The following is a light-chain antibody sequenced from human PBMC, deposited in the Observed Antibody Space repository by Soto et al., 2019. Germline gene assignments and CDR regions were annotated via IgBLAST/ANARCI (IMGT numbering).Light chain of an antibody. Sequence: VLTQSPATLSLSPGERATLSYRASQNVGNYLAWYQQRPGQAPRLLIYDAGNRATGIPPRFSASGSGTDFTLTISSLELEDFAVYYCQQRRVWPLTFGGGTKVEIK. CDR3: QQRRVWPLT. CDR2: DAG. CDR1: QNVGNY. J-gene: IGKJ4*01. V-gene: IGKV3-11*01.